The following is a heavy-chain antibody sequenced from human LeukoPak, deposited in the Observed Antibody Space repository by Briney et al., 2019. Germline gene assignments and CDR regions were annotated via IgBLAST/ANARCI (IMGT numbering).Heavy chain of an antibody. J-gene: IGHJ5*02. CDR2: INHSGST. CDR3: AGGLSRSSGHNWFDP. V-gene: IGHV4-34*01. Sequence: SETLSLTCAVYGGSFSGYYWSWLRQPPGKGLEWIGEINHSGSTNYNPSLKSRVTISVDTSKNQFSLKLSSVTAADTAVYYCAGGLSRSSGHNWFDPWGQGTLVTVSS. CDR1: GGSFSGYY. D-gene: IGHD6-25*01.